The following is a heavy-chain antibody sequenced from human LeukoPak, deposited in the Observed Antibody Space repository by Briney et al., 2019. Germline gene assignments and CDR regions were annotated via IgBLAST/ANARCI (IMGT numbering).Heavy chain of an antibody. D-gene: IGHD2-15*01. J-gene: IGHJ2*01. CDR2: IHHSGKS. Sequence: SETLSLTCAVSGGSISGSNWWNWVRQPPGKGLEWIGEIHHSGKSNYNPSLKSRVTLSIDKSTNQFSLKLSSVTAADTAMYYCARDSPAYCTHGNCYNWYFDLWGRGTLVTVSS. V-gene: IGHV4/OR15-8*02. CDR1: GGSISGSNW. CDR3: ARDSPAYCTHGNCYNWYFDL.